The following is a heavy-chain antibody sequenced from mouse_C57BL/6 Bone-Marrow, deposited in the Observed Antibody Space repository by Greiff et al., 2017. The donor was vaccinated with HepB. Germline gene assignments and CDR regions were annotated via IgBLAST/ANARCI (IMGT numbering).Heavy chain of an antibody. CDR1: GYSFTGYF. J-gene: IGHJ4*01. CDR3: ARKHQSYYYAMDY. V-gene: IGHV1-20*01. Sequence: EVKLMESGPELVKPGDSVKISCKASGYSFTGYFMNWVMQSHGKSLEWIGRINPYNGDTFYNQKFKGKATLTVDKSSSTAHMELRSLTSEDSAVYYCARKHQSYYYAMDYWGQGTSVTVSS. CDR2: INPYNGDT.